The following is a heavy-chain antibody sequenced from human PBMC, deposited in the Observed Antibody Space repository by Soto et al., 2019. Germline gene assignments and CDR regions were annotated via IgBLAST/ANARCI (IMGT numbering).Heavy chain of an antibody. Sequence: EASVKVSCKASGYTFTSYGISWVRQAPGQGLEWMGWISAYNGNTNYAQKLQGRVTMTTDTSTSTAYMELRSLRSDDTAVYYCARDFDDILTGYYPYIWFDPWGQGTLVTVSS. D-gene: IGHD3-9*01. J-gene: IGHJ5*02. V-gene: IGHV1-18*01. CDR2: ISAYNGNT. CDR1: GYTFTSYG. CDR3: ARDFDDILTGYYPYIWFDP.